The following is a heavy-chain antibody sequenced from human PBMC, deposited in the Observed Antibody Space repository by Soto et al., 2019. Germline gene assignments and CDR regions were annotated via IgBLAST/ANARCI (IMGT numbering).Heavy chain of an antibody. CDR2: IGGSGTVT. CDR3: ARIKIFGVIFDY. V-gene: IGHV3-48*02. J-gene: IGHJ4*02. Sequence: PGGSLRLSCSASGFTFSNYAMTWVRQPPGKGLEWVSSIGGSGTVTYYADSVKGRFTISRDNAKNSLYLQMNSLRDEDTAVYYCARIKIFGVIFDYWGQGTLVTVSS. CDR1: GFTFSNYA. D-gene: IGHD3-3*01.